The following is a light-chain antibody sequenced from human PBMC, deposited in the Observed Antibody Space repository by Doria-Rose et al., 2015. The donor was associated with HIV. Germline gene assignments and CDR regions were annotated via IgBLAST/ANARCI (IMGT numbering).Light chain of an antibody. J-gene: IGKJ1*01. CDR1: QSFSSTY. Sequence: EIVMTQSPGTLSLSPGERATLSCRASQSFSSTYLAWYQQKPGQAPSLLIYDGSTSATGIPDRFSASGSGTDFTRTINRLEPEDFALYYCHQYGTSWTFGQGTKVEI. CDR3: HQYGTSWT. V-gene: IGKV3-20*01. CDR2: DGS.